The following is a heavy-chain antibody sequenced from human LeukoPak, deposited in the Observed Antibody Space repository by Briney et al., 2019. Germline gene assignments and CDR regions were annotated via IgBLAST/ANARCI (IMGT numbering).Heavy chain of an antibody. J-gene: IGHJ4*02. CDR3: TRDQDAGYALGY. V-gene: IGHV3-11*01. D-gene: IGHD3-22*01. Sequence: GGSLRLSCAASGFNLNDYYMSWIRQAPGKGLEWISYITSSGSQYYSDSVKGRLTISRDAASKSLYLQMKSLRAEDSAVYFCTRDQDAGYALGYWGQGTLVIVSS. CDR1: GFNLNDYY. CDR2: ITSSGSQ.